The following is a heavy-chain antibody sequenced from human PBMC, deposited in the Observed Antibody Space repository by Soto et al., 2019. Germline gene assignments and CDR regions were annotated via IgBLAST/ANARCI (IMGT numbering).Heavy chain of an antibody. CDR2: IFFSGST. Sequence: QVQLQESGPGLVKPSETLSLTCTVSGGSISSYYWSWIRQPPGKGLEWIGYIFFSGSTNYSPSLKSRVTISVDTSKNQFSLGLSSVTAADTAVYYCATSGIEYSTSRDAFDIWGQGTVVTVSS. D-gene: IGHD6-6*01. CDR1: GGSISSYY. J-gene: IGHJ3*02. V-gene: IGHV4-59*08. CDR3: ATSGIEYSTSRDAFDI.